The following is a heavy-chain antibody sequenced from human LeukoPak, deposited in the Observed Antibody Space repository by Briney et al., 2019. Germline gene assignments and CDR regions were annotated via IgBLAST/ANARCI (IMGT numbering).Heavy chain of an antibody. Sequence: GGSLRLSCAASGFIFSSYAMSWVRQAPGKGLEWVSAISGSGGSTYYADSVKGRFTISRDNSKNTLYLQMNSLRAEDTAVYYCAKSVEYSSSFDAFDIWGQGTMVTVSS. V-gene: IGHV3-23*01. CDR3: AKSVEYSSSFDAFDI. CDR2: ISGSGGST. J-gene: IGHJ3*02. CDR1: GFIFSSYA. D-gene: IGHD6-6*01.